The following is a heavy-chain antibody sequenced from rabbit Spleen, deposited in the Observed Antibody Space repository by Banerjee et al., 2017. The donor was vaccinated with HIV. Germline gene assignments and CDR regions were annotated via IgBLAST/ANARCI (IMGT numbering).Heavy chain of an antibody. J-gene: IGHJ4*01. CDR1: GFSFSSGYD. Sequence: VESGGGLVKPGASLTLTCKASGFSFSSGYDMCWVRQAPGKELEWIACIYTGDDGTFYASWAKGRFTISKTSSTTVTLQATSLTVADTATYFCVRDIGYDDDSEKGYFNLWGPGTLVTVS. CDR2: IYTGDDGT. V-gene: IGHV1S40*01. CDR3: VRDIGYDDDSEKGYFNL. D-gene: IGHD2-1*01.